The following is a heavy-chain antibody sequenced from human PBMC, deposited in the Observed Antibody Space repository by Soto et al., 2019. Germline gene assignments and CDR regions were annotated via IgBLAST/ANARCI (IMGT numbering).Heavy chain of an antibody. J-gene: IGHJ3*02. CDR3: ARGAASNAFDT. CDR1: GYTFTGKY. D-gene: IGHD6-13*01. Sequence: QVQLVQSGAEVKKPGDSVKVSCKASGYTFTGKYIYWVRQAPGQGLEGMGWINPNNGDTNSAQNFQGRVTMTRDTSISTAYMELSSLRSDDTAVYYCARGAASNAFDTWGQGTVVTVSS. V-gene: IGHV1-2*02. CDR2: INPNNGDT.